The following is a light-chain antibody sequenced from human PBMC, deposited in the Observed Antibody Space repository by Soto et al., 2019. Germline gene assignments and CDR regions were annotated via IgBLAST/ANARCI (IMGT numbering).Light chain of an antibody. V-gene: IGLV2-14*03. J-gene: IGLJ1*01. CDR3: CSYADGSIYF. Sequence: SALPQPASVAGSPGRSITISCTGTSRDVGAYDYVSWYLQYPDKAPQLLIYYVDHRPSGVSSRFSGSKSGNTASLTISGLQAEDEGDYYCCSYADGSIYFFGTGTKVTV. CDR1: SRDVGAYDY. CDR2: YVD.